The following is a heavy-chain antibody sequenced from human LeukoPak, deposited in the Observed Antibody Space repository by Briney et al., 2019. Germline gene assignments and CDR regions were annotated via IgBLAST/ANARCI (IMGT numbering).Heavy chain of an antibody. D-gene: IGHD6-13*01. V-gene: IGHV4-61*02. CDR2: IYTSGST. CDR3: ARQGSSWYSPSGAFDI. Sequence: SETLSLTCTVSGGSISSGSYYWSWIRQPAGKGLEWIGRIYTSGSTNYNPSLKSRVTISVDTSKNQFSLKLSSVTAADTAVYYCARQGSSWYSPSGAFDIWGQGTMVTVSS. CDR1: GGSISSGSYY. J-gene: IGHJ3*02.